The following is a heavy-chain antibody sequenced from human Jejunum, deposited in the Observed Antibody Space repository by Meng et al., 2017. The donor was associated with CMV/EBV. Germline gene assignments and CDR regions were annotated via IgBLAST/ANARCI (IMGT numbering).Heavy chain of an antibody. J-gene: IGHJ4*02. CDR3: ARDSIASALDY. CDR1: GFTFSSYS. CDR2: IDSFSSTM. D-gene: IGHD3-3*02. V-gene: IGHV3-48*04. Sequence: CAASGFTFSSYSMNWVRQAPGKGLEWLSYIDSFSSTMYYAGSVKGRFTISRDNAKNSLYLQMNSLRAEDTTVYYCARDSIASALDYWGQGSLVTVSS.